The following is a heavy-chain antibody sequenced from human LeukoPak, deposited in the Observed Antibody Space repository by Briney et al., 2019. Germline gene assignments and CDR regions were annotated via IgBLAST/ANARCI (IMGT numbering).Heavy chain of an antibody. D-gene: IGHD1-26*01. CDR1: GGSSSSGDYY. Sequence: PSETLSLTCTVSGGSSSSGDYYWSWIRQPPGKGLEWIGYIYYSGSTYYNPSLKSRVTISVDTSKNQFSLKLSSVTAADTAVYYCARGPVGATYYFDYWGQGTLVTVSS. J-gene: IGHJ4*02. CDR3: ARGPVGATYYFDY. V-gene: IGHV4-30-4*08. CDR2: IYYSGST.